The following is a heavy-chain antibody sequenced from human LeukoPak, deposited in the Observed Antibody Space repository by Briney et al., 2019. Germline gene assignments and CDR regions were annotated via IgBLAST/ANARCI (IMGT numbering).Heavy chain of an antibody. V-gene: IGHV3-30-3*01. CDR2: ISNDGNKK. D-gene: IGHD3-22*01. Sequence: GGSLRLSCTASGFTFDNYALHWVRQTPAKGLEWVAVISNDGNKKFYTDSVKGRFIISRDNSKNTLSLQMSSLRLEDAAVHYCARWRGEYYYDSRGYRGAIDYWGQGTLVTVSS. CDR1: GFTFDNYA. J-gene: IGHJ4*02. CDR3: ARWRGEYYYDSRGYRGAIDY.